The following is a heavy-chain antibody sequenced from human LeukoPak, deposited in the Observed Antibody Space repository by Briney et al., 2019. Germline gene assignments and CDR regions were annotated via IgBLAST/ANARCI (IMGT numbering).Heavy chain of an antibody. CDR1: GFSVSDYW. V-gene: IGHV3-7*01. CDR3: VRDGGTDWYDP. CDR2: IKQDGSEK. J-gene: IGHJ5*02. Sequence: GGSLRLSCAASGFSVSDYWMTWVRQAPGRGLEWVANIKQDGSEKTYVDSVKGRFTISRDNAKNSLYLQMNSLRVEDTAMYYCVRDGGTDWYDPWGQGTLVTVFS. D-gene: IGHD3-16*01.